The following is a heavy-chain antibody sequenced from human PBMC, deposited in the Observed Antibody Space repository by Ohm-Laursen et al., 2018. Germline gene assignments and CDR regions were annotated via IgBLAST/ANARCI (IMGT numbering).Heavy chain of an antibody. J-gene: IGHJ5*02. D-gene: IGHD4-23*01. Sequence: ASVKVSCNTSGYTFSSYDIIWVRQASGQGPEWMGWMNPNSHNTGYARKFRGRVSMTSDSSISTAYMELYSLTSEDTATYYCARAVRYQLLSDPWGQGTLVTVSS. CDR2: MNPNSHNT. CDR1: GYTFSSYD. V-gene: IGHV1-8*01. CDR3: ARAVRYQLLSDP.